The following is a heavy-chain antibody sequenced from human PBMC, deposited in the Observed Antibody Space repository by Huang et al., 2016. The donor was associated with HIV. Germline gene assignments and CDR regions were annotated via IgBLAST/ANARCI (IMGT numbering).Heavy chain of an antibody. Sequence: QVQLVQSGAEVEKPGASVNLSCKASGFNFLTYALHWVRQAPEQRLEWMGWINGDGLTKYSQKFQGRVTITRDRSASTVYVDFKSLTYEDTAVYYCARDKEAGTPFFDPWGQGTLVTVSS. D-gene: IGHD6-19*01. CDR3: ARDKEAGTPFFDP. J-gene: IGHJ5*02. CDR1: GFNFLTYA. V-gene: IGHV1-3*01. CDR2: INGDGLT.